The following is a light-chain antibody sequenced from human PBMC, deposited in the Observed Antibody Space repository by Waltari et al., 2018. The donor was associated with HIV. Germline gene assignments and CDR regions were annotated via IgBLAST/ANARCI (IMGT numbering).Light chain of an antibody. CDR2: WAS. V-gene: IGKV4-1*01. CDR3: QQYYSSPLT. J-gene: IGKJ4*01. CDR1: QSVLHSSNERNY. Sequence: DIVMTQSPDSLAVSLGERATINCRSSQSVLHSSNERNYIAWYQQKPGQPPKLLIYWASTRESGVPDRFSGSGSGTDFTPTISSLQAEDVALYYCQQYYSSPLTFGGGTKVELK.